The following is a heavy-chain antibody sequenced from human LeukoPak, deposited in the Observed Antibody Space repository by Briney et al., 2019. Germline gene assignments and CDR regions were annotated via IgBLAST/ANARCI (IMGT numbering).Heavy chain of an antibody. D-gene: IGHD3-22*01. CDR1: GFTFSSYW. V-gene: IGHV3-7*03. J-gene: IGHJ6*04. CDR3: ARETYYGTMDA. CDR2: IKQDGSEK. Sequence: GGFLRLSCAASGFTFSSYWMSWVSQAPGKGLGWVANIKQDGSEKYYVDSVKGRFTISRDNAKNSLYLQMNSLRAEDTAVYYCARETYYGTMDAWGKGTTVTVSS.